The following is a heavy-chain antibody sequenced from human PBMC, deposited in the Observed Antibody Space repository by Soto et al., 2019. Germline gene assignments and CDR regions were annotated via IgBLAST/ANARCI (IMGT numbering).Heavy chain of an antibody. V-gene: IGHV2-5*02. CDR3: AHRVLRTVFGLVTTTAIYFDF. D-gene: IGHD3-3*01. CDR1: GFSLPTSGVG. J-gene: IGHJ4*02. Sequence: QITLNESGPTQVKPRQTLTLTCTFSGFSLPTSGVGVGWIRPSPGTAPEWLSLIYWDDDKRYSPSLKSRVTITQETSKNQVVLTMVDLDPADTATYYCAHRVLRTVFGLVTTTAIYFDFWGQGTPVAVSS. CDR2: IYWDDDK.